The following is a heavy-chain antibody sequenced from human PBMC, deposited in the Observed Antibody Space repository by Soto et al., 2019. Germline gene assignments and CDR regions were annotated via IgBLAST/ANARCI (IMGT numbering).Heavy chain of an antibody. CDR3: AGYSSSSTGAFDI. CDR2: ISGSGGST. J-gene: IGHJ3*02. V-gene: IGHV3-23*01. Sequence: EVQLLESGGGLVQPGGSLRLSCAASGFTFSSYAMSWVRQAPGKGLEWVSAISGSGGSTYYADSVKSRFTISRDNSNNPLYLHLNSLRAEDTPVYYCAGYSSSSTGAFDIWAQGTMVTVSS. D-gene: IGHD6-13*01. CDR1: GFTFSSYA.